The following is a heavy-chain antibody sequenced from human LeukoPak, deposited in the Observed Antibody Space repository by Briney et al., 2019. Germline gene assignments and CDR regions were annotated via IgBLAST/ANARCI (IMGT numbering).Heavy chain of an antibody. CDR3: PRPPVTDRSGWYNKFDY. V-gene: IGHV4-4*02. J-gene: IGHJ4*02. Sequence: SETLSRTGAVSGGSVSSSNWGSWVRQPPGKGLEWMGEIYHRGSTKYNPSLKSRVTISVDKSKNPFSLKLGSVTAAHTAVYYSPRPPVTDRSGWYNKFDYWGQGPLVPVSS. D-gene: IGHD6-19*01. CDR2: IYHRGST. CDR1: GGSVSSSNW.